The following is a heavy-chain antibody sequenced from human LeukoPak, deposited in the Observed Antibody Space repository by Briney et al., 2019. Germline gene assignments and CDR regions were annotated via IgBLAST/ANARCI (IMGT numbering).Heavy chain of an antibody. D-gene: IGHD3-22*01. J-gene: IGHJ4*02. CDR3: AKDAAGESSGYYIRYFDF. V-gene: IGHV3-48*03. Sequence: GGSLRLSCAASGFTFSSYEMNWVRQAPGKGLEWVSYISTSGNTRYYADSVKGRFTISRDNSKNTLYLQMNSLRAEDTAIYYCAKDAAGESSGYYIRYFDFWGQGTLVTVSS. CDR2: ISTSGNTR. CDR1: GFTFSSYE.